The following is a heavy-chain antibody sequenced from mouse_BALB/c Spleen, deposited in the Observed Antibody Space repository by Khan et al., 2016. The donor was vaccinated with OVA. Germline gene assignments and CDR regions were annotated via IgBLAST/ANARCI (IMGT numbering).Heavy chain of an antibody. J-gene: IGHJ3*01. D-gene: IGHD2-14*01. V-gene: IGHV14-1*02. CDR1: GFNIKDYY. CDR2: IDPENGNT. CDR3: ARGEVRFAY. Sequence: EVQLQESGAEFVRPGALVKLSCKASGFNIKDYYMHWVKQRPEQGLEWIVWIDPENGNTIYDPKFQDKASITADTSSNTAYLQLSSLTSEDTAVYYCARGEVRFAYWGQGTLVTVSA.